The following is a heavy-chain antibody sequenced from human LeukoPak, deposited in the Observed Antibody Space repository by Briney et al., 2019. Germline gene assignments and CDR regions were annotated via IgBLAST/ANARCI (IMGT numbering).Heavy chain of an antibody. CDR2: INPSGGST. D-gene: IGHD6-13*01. J-gene: IGHJ2*01. V-gene: IGHV1-46*01. Sequence: ASVKVSCKASGYTFTGYYMHWVRQAPGQGLEWMGIINPSGGSTSYAQKFQGRVTMTRDTSTSTVYMELSSLRSEDTAVYYCARDRPASIAAAQALGIGYFDLWGRGTLVTVSS. CDR3: ARDRPASIAAAQALGIGYFDL. CDR1: GYTFTGYY.